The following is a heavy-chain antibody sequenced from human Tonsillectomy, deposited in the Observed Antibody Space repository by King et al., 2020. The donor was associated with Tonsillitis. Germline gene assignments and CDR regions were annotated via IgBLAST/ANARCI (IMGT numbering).Heavy chain of an antibody. CDR1: GYTFTGYY. CDR2: INPNSGGT. D-gene: IGHD2-21*02. Sequence: VQLVQSGAEVKKPGASVKVSCKASGYTFTGYYMHWVRQAPGQGLEWMGWINPNSGGTNYAQKFQGRVTMTRDTSISTAYMELSRLRSDDTAVYYCARVGGQVAYCGGDCSSIDYWGQGTLVTVSS. V-gene: IGHV1-2*02. CDR3: ARVGGQVAYCGGDCSSIDY. J-gene: IGHJ4*02.